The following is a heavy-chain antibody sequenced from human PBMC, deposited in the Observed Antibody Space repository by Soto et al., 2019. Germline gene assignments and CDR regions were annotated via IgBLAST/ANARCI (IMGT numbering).Heavy chain of an antibody. CDR3: ARYRITMVRGVIHYYYYGMDV. CDR1: GGSLSGYY. Sequence: PSETLSLTCAVYGGSLSGYYWSWIRQPPGKGLEWIGEINHSGSTNYNPSLKSRVTISVDTSKNQFSLKLSSVTAADTAVYYCARYRITMVRGVIHYYYYGMDVWGQGTTVTVSS. D-gene: IGHD3-10*01. J-gene: IGHJ6*02. V-gene: IGHV4-34*01. CDR2: INHSGST.